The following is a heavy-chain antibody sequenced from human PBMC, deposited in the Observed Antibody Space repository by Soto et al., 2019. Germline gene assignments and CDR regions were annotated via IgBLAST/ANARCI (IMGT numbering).Heavy chain of an antibody. V-gene: IGHV1-69*01. Sequence: VKVSCKASGGTFRNYAFSWVRQAPGQGLEWMGGIIPIFGKANYEQRFQGRLTITADESTSTAYMELNSLRSEDTAVYFCARDLYINWYYPLDSWGQGTLVTVSS. J-gene: IGHJ4*02. CDR1: GGTFRNYA. CDR3: ARDLYINWYYPLDS. D-gene: IGHD1-7*01. CDR2: IIPIFGKA.